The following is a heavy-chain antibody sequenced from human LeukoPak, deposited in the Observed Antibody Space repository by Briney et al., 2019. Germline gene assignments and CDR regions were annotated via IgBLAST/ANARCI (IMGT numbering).Heavy chain of an antibody. D-gene: IGHD3-10*01. V-gene: IGHV3-64*04. Sequence: PGGSLRLSCSASGFTFSSYAMHWVRQAPGKGLEYVSAISSNGGSTYHADSVKGRFTISRDSSKNTLYLQMNSLRAEDTAVYYCAKSSGNYVDYFDYWGQGTLVTVSS. J-gene: IGHJ4*02. CDR1: GFTFSSYA. CDR2: ISSNGGST. CDR3: AKSSGNYVDYFDY.